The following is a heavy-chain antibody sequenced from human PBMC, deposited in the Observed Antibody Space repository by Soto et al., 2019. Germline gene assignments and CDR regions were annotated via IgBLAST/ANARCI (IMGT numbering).Heavy chain of an antibody. CDR3: ASDRYSRYHPKPTDY. CDR2: IWYDGSNK. Sequence: GSLRLSCAASGFTFSSYGMHWVRQAPGKGLEWVAVIWYDGSNKYYADSVKGRFTISRDNSKNTLYLQMNSLRAEDTAVYYCASDRYSRYHPKPTDYRCPGPLVTVSS. V-gene: IGHV3-33*01. D-gene: IGHD5-12*01. J-gene: IGHJ4*02. CDR1: GFTFSSYG.